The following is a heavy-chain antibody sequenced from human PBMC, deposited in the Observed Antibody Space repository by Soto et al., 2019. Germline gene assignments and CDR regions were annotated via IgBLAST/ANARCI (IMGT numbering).Heavy chain of an antibody. D-gene: IGHD6-6*01. V-gene: IGHV3-9*01. CDR2: ISWNSGSI. Sequence: SLRLSCAASGFTFDDYAMHWVRQAPRKGLEWVSGISWNSGSIGYADSVKGRFTISRDNAKNSQYLQMNSLSAEDTALYYCAKGNKARTRAPAFDYWGQGTLVTVSS. J-gene: IGHJ4*02. CDR3: AKGNKARTRAPAFDY. CDR1: GFTFDDYA.